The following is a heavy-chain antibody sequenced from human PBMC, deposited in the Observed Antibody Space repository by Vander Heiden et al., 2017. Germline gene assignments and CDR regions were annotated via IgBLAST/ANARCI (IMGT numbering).Heavy chain of an antibody. Sequence: QVQLQQWGAGLLKPSETLSLTCAVYGVSFSGYSWSWIRQPPGKGLEWIGEINHSGSTNYNPSLKSRVTISVDTSKNQFSLKLSSVTAADTAVYYCARMRGIFTMVREKKELANKHDYYYYYYGMDVWGQGTTVTVSS. J-gene: IGHJ6*02. CDR2: INHSGST. CDR1: GVSFSGYS. D-gene: IGHD3-10*01. CDR3: ARMRGIFTMVREKKELANKHDYYYYYYGMDV. V-gene: IGHV4-34*01.